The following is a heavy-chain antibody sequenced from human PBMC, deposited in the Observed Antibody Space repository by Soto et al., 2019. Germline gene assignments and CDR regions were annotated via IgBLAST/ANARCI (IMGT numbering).Heavy chain of an antibody. Sequence: GGSLRLSCAASGFTFSSYDMHWVRQATGKGLEWVSAIGTAGETYYPDSVKGRFTISRENAKNSLYLQMNSLRAGDTAVYYCARGPVNSGWELDYWGQGTLVTVSS. CDR3: ARGPVNSGWELDY. CDR2: IGTAGET. D-gene: IGHD6-19*01. J-gene: IGHJ4*02. V-gene: IGHV3-13*04. CDR1: GFTFSSYD.